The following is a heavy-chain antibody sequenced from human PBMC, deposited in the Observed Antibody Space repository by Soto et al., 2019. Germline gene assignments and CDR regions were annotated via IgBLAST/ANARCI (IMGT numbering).Heavy chain of an antibody. V-gene: IGHV2-5*02. D-gene: IGHD4-17*01. CDR2: IYWDDDK. Sequence: QITLKESGPTLVKPTQTLTLTCTFSGFSLTTSGVGVGWIRQPPGKALEWLALIYWDDDKRYSPSLRSRLTITKDTSNNQVVLTMTNMDPVDTVTYYCAHRMTYDDWDYWGQGTLVTVSS. J-gene: IGHJ4*02. CDR1: GFSLTTSGVG. CDR3: AHRMTYDDWDY.